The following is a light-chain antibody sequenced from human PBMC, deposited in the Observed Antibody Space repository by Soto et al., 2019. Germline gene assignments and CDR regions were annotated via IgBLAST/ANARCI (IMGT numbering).Light chain of an antibody. CDR2: EVS. J-gene: IGLJ1*01. CDR3: CSCAGSSTPLI. Sequence: QSVLTQPASVSGSPGQSITISCTGTSSDVGSYNLVSWYQQHPGKAPKLMIYEVSKRPSGVSNRFSGSKSGNTASLTISGLQAEXXADYYCCSCAGSSTPLIFGTGTKVTVL. V-gene: IGLV2-23*02. CDR1: SSDVGSYNL.